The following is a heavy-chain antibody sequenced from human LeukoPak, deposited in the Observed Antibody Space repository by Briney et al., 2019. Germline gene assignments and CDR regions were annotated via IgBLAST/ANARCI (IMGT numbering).Heavy chain of an antibody. J-gene: IGHJ4*02. CDR2: IWYDGSNK. Sequence: GSLRLSCAASGFTFSSYGMHWVRQAPGKGLEWVAVIWYDGSNKYYADSVKGRFTISRVNSKNTLYLQMNSLRAEDTAVYYCARDQGSGSYVFDYWGQGTLVTVSS. D-gene: IGHD1-26*01. CDR3: ARDQGSGSYVFDY. CDR1: GFTFSSYG. V-gene: IGHV3-33*01.